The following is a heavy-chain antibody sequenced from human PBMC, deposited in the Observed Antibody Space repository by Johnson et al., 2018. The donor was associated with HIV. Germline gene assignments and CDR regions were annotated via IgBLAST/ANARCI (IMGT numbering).Heavy chain of an antibody. J-gene: IGHJ3*02. CDR3: AREGGTFYDSSGSLAFDI. V-gene: IGHV3-30-3*01. CDR2: ISYDGSNK. Sequence: QVQLVESGGGLVQPGGSLRLSCAASGFIVSTNYMNWVRQTPGKGLEWVAIISYDGSNKYYADSVKGRLTISRDNSKNTLYLQMNRLRAEDTAVYYCAREGGTFYDSSGSLAFDIWGQGTMVTVSS. CDR1: GFIVSTNY. D-gene: IGHD3-22*01.